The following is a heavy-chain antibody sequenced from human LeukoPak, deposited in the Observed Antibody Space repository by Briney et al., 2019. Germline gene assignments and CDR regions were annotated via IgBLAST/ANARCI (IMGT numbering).Heavy chain of an antibody. CDR1: GFTFSSYA. CDR2: ISGSGGST. CDR3: AKEAVTMIVVVTKGVFDY. Sequence: GGSLRLSCAASGFTFSSYAMRWVRQAPGKGLEWVSAISGSGGSTYYADSVKGRFTISRDNSKNTLYLQMNSLRAEDTAVYYCAKEAVTMIVVVTKGVFDYWGQGTLVTVSS. V-gene: IGHV3-23*01. D-gene: IGHD3-22*01. J-gene: IGHJ4*02.